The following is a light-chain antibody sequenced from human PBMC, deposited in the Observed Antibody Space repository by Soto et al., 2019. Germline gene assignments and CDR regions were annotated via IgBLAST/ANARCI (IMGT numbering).Light chain of an antibody. Sequence: DIQLTQSPSTLSASVGDRVTITCRASQSISRWLAWYQQKLGKAPKLLIHDASSLEIGVPSRFSGSGSRTEFTLPINSLQPHDFATYYCQQYNHYYSFGQGTKLEIK. V-gene: IGKV1-5*01. CDR1: QSISRW. J-gene: IGKJ2*03. CDR3: QQYNHYYS. CDR2: DAS.